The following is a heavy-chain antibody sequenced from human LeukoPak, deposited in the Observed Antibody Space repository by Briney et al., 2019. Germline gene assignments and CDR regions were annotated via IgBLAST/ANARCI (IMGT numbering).Heavy chain of an antibody. CDR3: VKGPWGRYFDWL. CDR1: GFTFSSYG. V-gene: IGHV3-23*01. D-gene: IGHD3-9*01. CDR2: ISGSGGST. Sequence: PGGSLRLSCAASGFTFSSYGMSWVRQAPGKGLEWVSAISGSGGSTYYADSVKGRFTISRDNSKNTLYLQMNSLRAEDTAVYYCVKGPWGRYFDWLGGQGTLVTVSS. J-gene: IGHJ4*02.